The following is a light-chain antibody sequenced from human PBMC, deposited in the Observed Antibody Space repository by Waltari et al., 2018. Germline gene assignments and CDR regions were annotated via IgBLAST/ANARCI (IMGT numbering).Light chain of an antibody. J-gene: IGLJ3*02. Sequence: QTVVTQEPSLSVSPGGTVTLTCALSSGSLSTTSYATLYQQTPGQAPRTLVYKANARSSGVPDRVSGAILGNTAALTITGAQADDESDYYCALYMGSGIWVFGGGTRLTVL. CDR2: KAN. V-gene: IGLV8-61*01. CDR1: SGSLSTTSY. CDR3: ALYMGSGIWV.